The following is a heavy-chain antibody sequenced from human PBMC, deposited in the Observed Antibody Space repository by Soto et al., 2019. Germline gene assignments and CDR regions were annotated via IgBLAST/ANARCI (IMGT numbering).Heavy chain of an antibody. V-gene: IGHV1-46*01. CDR3: ARDRVYGAQYYYGMDV. J-gene: IGHJ6*02. CDR1: GYSFTRYY. Sequence: QVQLVQSGAEVKKPGASVKVSCKASGYSFTRYYMHWVRQAPGQGLEWMGIINPSSGSTNYAQKFQGRVTMTRDMSTNTVYMEMSSLRSEDTAVYYCARDRVYGAQYYYGMDVWGQGPTVTVSS. CDR2: INPSSGST. D-gene: IGHD4-17*01.